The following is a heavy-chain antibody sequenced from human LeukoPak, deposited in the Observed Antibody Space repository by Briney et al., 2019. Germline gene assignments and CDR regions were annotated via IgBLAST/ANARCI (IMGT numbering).Heavy chain of an antibody. Sequence: SVKVSCKASGGTFSSYAISWVRQAPGQGLEWMGGIIPIFGTANYAQKFQGRVTITRDTSASTAYMELSSLRSEDTAVYYCARVPAGSSSYFDYWGQGTLVTVSS. CDR3: ARVPAGSSSYFDY. CDR2: IIPIFGTA. V-gene: IGHV1-69*05. J-gene: IGHJ4*02. D-gene: IGHD1-26*01. CDR1: GGTFSSYA.